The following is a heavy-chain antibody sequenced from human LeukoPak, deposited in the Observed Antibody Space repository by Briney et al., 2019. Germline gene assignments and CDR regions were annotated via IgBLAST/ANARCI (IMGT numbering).Heavy chain of an antibody. CDR3: ARGTGAYYYL. Sequence: SETLTLTCTVSGGSISDYYWSWIRQPPGKGLEWIGYIYYSGSTKYNPYLKSRVTISIDTSKNQFSLKLSSVTAADTALYYCARGTGAYYYLWGQGTMVTVSS. J-gene: IGHJ3*01. D-gene: IGHD3-22*01. CDR2: IYYSGST. CDR1: GGSISDYY. V-gene: IGHV4-59*01.